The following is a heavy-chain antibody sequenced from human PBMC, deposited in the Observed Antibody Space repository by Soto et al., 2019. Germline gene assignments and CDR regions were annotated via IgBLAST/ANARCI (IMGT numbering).Heavy chain of an antibody. CDR1: GGSISSSSYY. CDR3: AGTLVGSADPYYYYYGMDV. D-gene: IGHD3-10*01. CDR2: IYYSGST. Sequence: SETLSLTCTVSGGSISSSSYYWGWIRQPPGKGLEWIGSIYYSGSTYYNPSLKSRVTISVDTSKNQFSLTLSSVTAADTAVYYGAGTLVGSADPYYYYYGMDVWGQGTTVTVSS. V-gene: IGHV4-39*01. J-gene: IGHJ6*02.